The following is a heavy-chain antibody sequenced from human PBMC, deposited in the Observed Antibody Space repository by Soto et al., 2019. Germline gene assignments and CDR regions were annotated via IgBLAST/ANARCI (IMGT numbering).Heavy chain of an antibody. CDR1: GFTFSSYS. CDR3: ARDTYYYDSSGYYDAFDI. Sequence: GGSLRLSCAASGFTFSSYSMNWVRQAPGKGLEWVSYISSSSSTIYYADSVKGRFTISRDNAKNSLYLQMNSLRDEDTAVYYCARDTYYYDSSGYYDAFDIWGQGTMVTVSS. J-gene: IGHJ3*02. D-gene: IGHD3-22*01. CDR2: ISSSSSTI. V-gene: IGHV3-48*02.